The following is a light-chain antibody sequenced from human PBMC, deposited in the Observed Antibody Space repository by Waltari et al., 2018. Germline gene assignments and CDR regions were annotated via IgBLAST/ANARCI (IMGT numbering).Light chain of an antibody. J-gene: IGKJ1*01. CDR2: GAS. CDR3: QKYERLPAT. V-gene: IGKV3-20*01. Sequence: EVVLTQSPGTLSLSPGERATLSCRASQSVGRSLVWYPQKPGQAPRLLIYGASSRATGIPDRFSGSGSGTDFSLTISRLEPEDFAIYYCQKYERLPATFGQGTKVGIK. CDR1: QSVGRS.